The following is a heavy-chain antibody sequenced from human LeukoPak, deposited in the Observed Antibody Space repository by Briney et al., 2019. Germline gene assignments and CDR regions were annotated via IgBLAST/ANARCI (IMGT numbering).Heavy chain of an antibody. D-gene: IGHD6-13*01. CDR3: ARDFRWASDY. CDR1: GFTFTSYG. CDR2: ISDRSYSI. V-gene: IGHV3-48*01. Sequence: GGSLRLSCVASGFTFTSYGMNWLRQAPGKGLQWVAHISDRSYSIYYAESVKGRFTISRDNAKNSIYLQMNSLKTEDTAAYFCARDFRWASDYWGQGTLVTVSS. J-gene: IGHJ4*02.